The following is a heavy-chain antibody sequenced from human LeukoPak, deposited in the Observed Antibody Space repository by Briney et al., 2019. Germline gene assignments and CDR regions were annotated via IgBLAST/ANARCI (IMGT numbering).Heavy chain of an antibody. D-gene: IGHD1-26*01. V-gene: IGHV1-18*04. J-gene: IGHJ3*02. CDR3: ASISGSYHLGDAFDI. CDR1: GYTFTGYY. CDR2: ISAYNGNT. Sequence: ASVKVSCKASGYTFTGYYMHWVRQAPGQGLEWMGWISAYNGNTNYAQKLQGRVTMTTDTSTSTAYMELRSLRSDDTAVYYCASISGSYHLGDAFDIWGQGTMVTVSS.